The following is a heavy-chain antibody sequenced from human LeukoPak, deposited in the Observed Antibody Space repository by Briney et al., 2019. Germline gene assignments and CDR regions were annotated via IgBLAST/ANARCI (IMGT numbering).Heavy chain of an antibody. CDR1: GGTFSSYA. V-gene: IGHV1-69*04. CDR2: IIPILGIA. J-gene: IGHJ4*02. D-gene: IGHD5-12*01. CDR3: ARPRGDSYYFDY. Sequence: GSSVKVSCKASGGTFSSYAISWVRQAPGQGLEWMGRIIPILGIANYAQKFQGRVTITADKSTSTAYMELSSLRSEDTAVYYCARPRGDSYYFDYWGQGTLVTVSS.